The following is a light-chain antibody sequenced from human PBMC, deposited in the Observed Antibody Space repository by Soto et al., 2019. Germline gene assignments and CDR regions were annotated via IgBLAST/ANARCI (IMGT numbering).Light chain of an antibody. J-gene: IGKJ1*01. CDR1: QSVSGSY. V-gene: IGKV3-20*01. Sequence: EIVLTQSPGTLSLSPGDRATLSCRASQSVSGSYLAWYQQKPGQAPRLLIYGASSRATGIPDRFSGSGSGTDFTLTISRLEPEDFAVYYCQQYDNSPWTFGQGTKV. CDR2: GAS. CDR3: QQYDNSPWT.